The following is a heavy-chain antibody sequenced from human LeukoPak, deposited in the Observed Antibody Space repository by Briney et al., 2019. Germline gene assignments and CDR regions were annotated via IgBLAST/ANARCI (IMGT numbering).Heavy chain of an antibody. V-gene: IGHV3-48*03. CDR2: ISSSGSTI. J-gene: IGHJ5*02. CDR3: GRGVSGDYLNWFDP. CDR1: GFTFSSYE. D-gene: IGHD4-17*01. Sequence: PGGSLRLSCAASGFTFSSYEMNWVRQAPGKGLEWVSYISSSGSTIYYADSVKGRFTISRANAKHSLYLQMNSLRAEDTAVYYRGRGVSGDYLNWFDPWGQGTLVTVSS.